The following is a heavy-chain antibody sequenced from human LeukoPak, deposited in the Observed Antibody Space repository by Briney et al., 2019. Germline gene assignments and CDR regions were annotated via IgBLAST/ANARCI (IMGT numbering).Heavy chain of an antibody. CDR2: INPNSGGT. Sequence: ASVKVSCKASGYTFTGYYMHWVRQAPGQGLEWMGWINPNSGGTNYAQKFQGRVTMTRDTSISTAYMELSRLRSDDTAVYYCARGETWIQLWLGWFDPWGQGTLVTVSS. J-gene: IGHJ5*02. V-gene: IGHV1-2*02. CDR3: ARGETWIQLWLGWFDP. D-gene: IGHD5-18*01. CDR1: GYTFTGYY.